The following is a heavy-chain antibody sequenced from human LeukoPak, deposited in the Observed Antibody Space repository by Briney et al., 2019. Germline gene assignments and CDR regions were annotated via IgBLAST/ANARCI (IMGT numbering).Heavy chain of an antibody. CDR3: AREGPYYYDGLDY. J-gene: IGHJ4*02. CDR2: INPNSGGI. Sequence: ASVKVSCKASGYTFTGYYMHWVRQAPGQGLEWMGWINPNSGGINYAQKFQGRVTMTRDTSISTAYMELSRLRSDDTAVYYCAREGPYYYDGLDYWGQGTLVTVSS. V-gene: IGHV1-2*02. D-gene: IGHD3-22*01. CDR1: GYTFTGYY.